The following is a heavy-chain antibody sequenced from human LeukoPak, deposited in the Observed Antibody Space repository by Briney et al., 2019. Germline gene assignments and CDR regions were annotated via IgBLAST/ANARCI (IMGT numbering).Heavy chain of an antibody. Sequence: PGGSLRLSCAASGFTFSSYGMHWVRQAPGKGLEWVVFIRYDGSNKYYADSVKGRFTISRDNSKNTLYLQMNSLRAEDTAVYYCAKDSSGWLSYFDYWGQGTLVTVSS. D-gene: IGHD6-19*01. CDR3: AKDSSGWLSYFDY. J-gene: IGHJ4*02. V-gene: IGHV3-30*02. CDR2: IRYDGSNK. CDR1: GFTFSSYG.